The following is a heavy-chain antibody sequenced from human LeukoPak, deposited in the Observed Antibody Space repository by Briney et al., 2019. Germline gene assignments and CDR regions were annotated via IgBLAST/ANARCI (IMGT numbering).Heavy chain of an antibody. J-gene: IGHJ4*02. D-gene: IGHD5-18*01. Sequence: GGSLRLSCATSGFTFSHYGMHWVRQPPGRGLDWVAHIRYDESDKYYADSVKGRFTISRDNSKNTLYLQMNSLRAEDTAVYYCAKVSGYSYGHYGYWGQGTLVTVSS. V-gene: IGHV3-30*02. CDR3: AKVSGYSYGHYGY. CDR2: IRYDESDK. CDR1: GFTFSHYG.